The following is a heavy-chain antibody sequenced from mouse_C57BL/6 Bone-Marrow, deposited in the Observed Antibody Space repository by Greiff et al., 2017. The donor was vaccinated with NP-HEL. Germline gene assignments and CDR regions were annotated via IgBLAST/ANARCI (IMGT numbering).Heavy chain of an antibody. CDR1: GFTFSSYA. J-gene: IGHJ1*03. V-gene: IGHV5-4*01. CDR2: ISDGGSYT. CDR3: ARDGPVWYFDV. Sequence: EVKLMESGGGLVKPGGSLKLSCAASGFTFSSYAMSWVRQTPEKRLEWVATISDGGSYTYYPDNVKGRFNISRDNAKNNLYLQMSHLKSEDTAMYYCARDGPVWYFDVWGTGTTVTVSS.